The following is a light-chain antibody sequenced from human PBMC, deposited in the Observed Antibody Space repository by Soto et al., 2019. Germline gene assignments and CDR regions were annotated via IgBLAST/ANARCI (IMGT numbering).Light chain of an antibody. V-gene: IGKV4-1*01. Sequence: DIVMTQSPDSLAVSLGERATVNCKSSQSVFYSSNNKNYLTWYQQKPGQPPKLLIYWASTRESGVPDRFSGSGSGTDFTLTISSLQAEDVAVYYCQQYFNLPWTFGQGTKVEIK. CDR2: WAS. J-gene: IGKJ1*01. CDR3: QQYFNLPWT. CDR1: QSVFYSSNNKNY.